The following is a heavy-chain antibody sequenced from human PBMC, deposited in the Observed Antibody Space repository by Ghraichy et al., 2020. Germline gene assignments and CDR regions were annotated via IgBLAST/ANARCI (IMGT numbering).Heavy chain of an antibody. CDR2: IRSDGSET. Sequence: GGSLRLSCATSGFTFRTPGMHWVRQAPGKGLEWAAFIRSDGSETHYVSSVKGRFTISRDNSKDTVYLQMNSLTVEDTATYYCVRDGPHYDLDYWGQGTLVTVSA. J-gene: IGHJ4*02. CDR1: GFTFRTPG. CDR3: VRDGPHYDLDY. V-gene: IGHV3-30*02. D-gene: IGHD3-22*01.